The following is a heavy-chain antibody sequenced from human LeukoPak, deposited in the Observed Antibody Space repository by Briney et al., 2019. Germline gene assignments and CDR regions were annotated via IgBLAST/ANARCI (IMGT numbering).Heavy chain of an antibody. J-gene: IGHJ5*02. D-gene: IGHD3-3*01. V-gene: IGHV4-59*01. CDR1: GGSFSGYY. Sequence: SETLSLTCAVYGGSFSGYYWSWIRQPPGKGLEWIGYIYYSGSTNYNPSLKSRVTISVDTSKNQFSLKLSSVTAADTAVYYCARAYDFWSGYYSTHWFDPWGRGTLVTVSS. CDR2: IYYSGST. CDR3: ARAYDFWSGYYSTHWFDP.